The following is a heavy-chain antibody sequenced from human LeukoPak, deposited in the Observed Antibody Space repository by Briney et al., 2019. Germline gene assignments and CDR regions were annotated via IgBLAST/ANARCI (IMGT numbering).Heavy chain of an antibody. CDR3: ARNGGITMVRGASYGMDV. CDR1: GYTFTGYY. CDR2: INPNSGGT. V-gene: IGHV1-2*04. Sequence: ASVKVSCKASGYTFTGYYMHWVRQAPGQGLEWMGWINPNSGGTNYAQKFQGWVTMTRDTSISTAYMELSRLRSDDTGVYYCARNGGITMVRGASYGMDVWGQGTTVTVSS. D-gene: IGHD3-10*01. J-gene: IGHJ6*02.